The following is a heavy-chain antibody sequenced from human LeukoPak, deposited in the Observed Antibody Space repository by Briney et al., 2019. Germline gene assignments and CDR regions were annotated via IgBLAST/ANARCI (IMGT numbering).Heavy chain of an antibody. D-gene: IGHD2/OR15-2a*01. Sequence: PSETLSLTCTVSGGSISSYYWSLIRQPAGKGLEWIGRIYTSGSTNYNPSLKSRVTMSVDTSKNQFSLKLRSVTAAATAVYYCASERYYVDYYYMDVRGKGTTVTVSS. CDR1: GGSISSYY. CDR3: ASERYYVDYYYMDV. CDR2: IYTSGST. J-gene: IGHJ6*03. V-gene: IGHV4-4*07.